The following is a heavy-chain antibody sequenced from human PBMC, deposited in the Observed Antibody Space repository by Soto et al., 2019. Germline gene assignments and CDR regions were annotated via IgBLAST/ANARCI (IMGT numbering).Heavy chain of an antibody. D-gene: IGHD2-21*02. CDR3: ARLGGLPPPPSSFHF. J-gene: IGHJ4*02. Sequence: SETLSLTCSVSDDSINSDKYYWGWIRQPPGKGLEWIGSIYYRGNAYYNPSLQTRVTISLDKSRSQFSLKLNSVTAADSAVYFCARLGGLPPPPSSFHFWGPGALVPVSS. CDR2: IYYRGNA. CDR1: DDSINSDKYY. V-gene: IGHV4-39*01.